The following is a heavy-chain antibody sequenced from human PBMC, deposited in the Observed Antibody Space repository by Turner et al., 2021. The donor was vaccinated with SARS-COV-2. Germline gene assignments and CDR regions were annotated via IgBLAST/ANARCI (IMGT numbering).Heavy chain of an antibody. CDR1: GFTVSSNY. CDR3: AKDLKGGRGP. CDR2: IYSGGST. D-gene: IGHD1-26*01. Sequence: EVQLVASRGAFFQPGGSLGLSCAASGFTVSSNYMRWVGQAPGKGLEWGSVIYSGGSTYYADSVKGRFTISRDNSKNTLYLQMNSLRAEDTAVYYCAKDLKGGRGPWGQGTLVTVSS. J-gene: IGHJ5*02. V-gene: IGHV3-66*02.